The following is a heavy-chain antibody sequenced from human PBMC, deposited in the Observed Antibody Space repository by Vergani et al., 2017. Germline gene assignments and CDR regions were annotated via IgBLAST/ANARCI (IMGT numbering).Heavy chain of an antibody. Sequence: QMQLQESGPGLVKASETLSLTCTVSGDSIISRSYYWGWIRQPPGKGLEWIGSIYNSGNGDSSSSLKSRVTISADTSKNQFSLRLTSVTAADTAVYYCASGKYYSDSTSQLRGRYFDVWVRGTLVTVPS. J-gene: IGHJ2*01. CDR2: IYNSGNG. V-gene: IGHV4-39*01. CDR3: ASGKYYSDSTSQLRGRYFDV. D-gene: IGHD3-16*01. CDR1: GDSIISRSYY.